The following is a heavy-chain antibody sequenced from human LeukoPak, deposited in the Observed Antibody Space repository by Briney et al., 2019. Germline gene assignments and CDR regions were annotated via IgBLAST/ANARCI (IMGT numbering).Heavy chain of an antibody. V-gene: IGHV1-69*04. CDR1: GGTFSSYA. CDR2: INPILGIA. Sequence: SVKVSCKASGGTFSSYAISWVRQAPGQGLEWMGKINPILGIANYAQKFQGRVTITADKSTSTAYMELSSLRSEDTAVYYCARVGGEARDDAFDIWGQGTMVTVSS. D-gene: IGHD2-21*01. CDR3: ARVGGEARDDAFDI. J-gene: IGHJ3*02.